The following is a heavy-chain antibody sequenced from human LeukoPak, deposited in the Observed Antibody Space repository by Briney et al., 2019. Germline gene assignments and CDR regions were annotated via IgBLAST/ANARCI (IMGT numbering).Heavy chain of an antibody. Sequence: PSETLSLSCTVSGGSISSYYWSWIRQPPGKGLEWIGYIYYSGGTNYNPSLKSRVTISVDTSKNQFSLKLSSVTAADTAVYYCARAGSYKGYFDYWGQGTLVTVSS. CDR1: GGSISSYY. CDR2: IYYSGGT. V-gene: IGHV4-59*01. D-gene: IGHD3-10*01. CDR3: ARAGSYKGYFDY. J-gene: IGHJ4*02.